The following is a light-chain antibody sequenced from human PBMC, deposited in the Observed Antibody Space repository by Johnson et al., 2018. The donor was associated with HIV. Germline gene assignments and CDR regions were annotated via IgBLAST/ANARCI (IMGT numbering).Light chain of an antibody. V-gene: IGLV1-51*02. Sequence: QSVLTQPPSVSAAPGQKVTISCSGSSSNIGNNYVSWYQQLPGTAPKLLIYKDNERPSGIPDRFSGSKSGTSATLGITGLQTGDEADYYGGTWDPSLSTGGFFGTGTKVTVL. CDR1: SSNIGNNY. J-gene: IGLJ1*01. CDR3: GTWDPSLSTGGF. CDR2: KDN.